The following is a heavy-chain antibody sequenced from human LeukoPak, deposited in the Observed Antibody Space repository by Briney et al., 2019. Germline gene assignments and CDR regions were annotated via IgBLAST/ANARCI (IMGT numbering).Heavy chain of an antibody. Sequence: PSETLSLTCTVSGGSISSYYWSWIRQPPGKGLEWIGYIYYSGGTNYNPSLKSRVTISVDTSKNQFSLKLSSVTAADTAVYYCARHRITIFGVVLGGFDPWGQGTLVTVSS. CDR1: GGSISSYY. V-gene: IGHV4-59*08. D-gene: IGHD3-3*01. CDR2: IYYSGGT. CDR3: ARHRITIFGVVLGGFDP. J-gene: IGHJ5*02.